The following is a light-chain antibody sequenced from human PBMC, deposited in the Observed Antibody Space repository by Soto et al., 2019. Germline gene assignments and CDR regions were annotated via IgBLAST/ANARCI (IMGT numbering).Light chain of an antibody. J-gene: IGKJ5*01. CDR2: AAS. CDR3: QKSYSTPIN. Sequence: DIQLTQSPSYVAASVGDRGTITFRASQGISSWLAWYQQKPGKAPKLLIYAASTLQSGVPSRFSGSGSGTDFTLTINSLQPEDFATYYCQKSYSTPINFGQGTRREIK. CDR1: QGISSW. V-gene: IGKV1-12*01.